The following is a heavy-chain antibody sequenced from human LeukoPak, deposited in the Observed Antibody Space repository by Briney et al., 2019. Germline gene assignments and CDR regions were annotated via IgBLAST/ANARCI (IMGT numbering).Heavy chain of an antibody. CDR1: GFTFSSYW. Sequence: GGSLRLSCAASGFTFSSYWMHWVRQAPGKGLEWVAFIRYDGSNKYYADSVKGRFTISRDNSKNTLYLQMNSLRAEDTAVYYCAKDLATMVRGVSVSYFDYWGQGTLVTVSS. CDR3: AKDLATMVRGVSVSYFDY. V-gene: IGHV3-30*02. J-gene: IGHJ4*02. CDR2: IRYDGSNK. D-gene: IGHD3-10*01.